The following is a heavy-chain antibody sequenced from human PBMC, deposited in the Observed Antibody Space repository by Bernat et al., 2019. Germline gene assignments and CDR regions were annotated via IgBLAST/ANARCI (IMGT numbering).Heavy chain of an antibody. J-gene: IGHJ4*02. V-gene: IGHV3-30*18. CDR3: AEESGFWSGYSDY. Sequence: QVQLVESGGGVVQPGRSLRLSCAASGFTFSRYGMQWVRQAPGKGLEWVAVISYDGSNKYYADFVKGRFTVSRDNSKNTLYLQMNSLRAEDTAVYYCAEESGFWSGYSDYWGQGTLVTVSS. CDR1: GFTFSRYG. CDR2: ISYDGSNK. D-gene: IGHD3-3*01.